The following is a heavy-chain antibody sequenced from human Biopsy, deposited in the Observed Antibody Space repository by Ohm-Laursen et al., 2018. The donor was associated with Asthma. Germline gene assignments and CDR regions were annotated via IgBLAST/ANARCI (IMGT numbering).Heavy chain of an antibody. Sequence: ASVKVSCNASGYTFIHFAIHWGRQAPGQRLEWMGWINAGDGNTKYSQKFQGRVTITRDTSASTAYMDLRSLGSEDTAMYYCARTYYDFLTGQVNDAFALWGQGTMVTVSS. CDR3: ARTYYDFLTGQVNDAFAL. J-gene: IGHJ3*01. V-gene: IGHV1-3*01. CDR2: INAGDGNT. D-gene: IGHD3-9*01. CDR1: GYTFIHFA.